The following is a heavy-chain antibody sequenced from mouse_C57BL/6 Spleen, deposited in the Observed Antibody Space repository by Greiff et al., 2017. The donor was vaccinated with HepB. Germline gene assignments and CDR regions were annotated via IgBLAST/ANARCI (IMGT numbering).Heavy chain of an antibody. D-gene: IGHD2-4*01. CDR1: GFTFSDYG. Sequence: EVKLVESGGGLVKPGGSLKLSCAASGFTFSDYGMHWVRQAPEKGLEWVAYISSGSSTIYYADTVKGRFTISRDNAKNTLFLQMTSLRSEDTAMYYCARPYDYDVSAMDYWGQGTSVTVSS. CDR3: ARPYDYDVSAMDY. J-gene: IGHJ4*01. V-gene: IGHV5-17*01. CDR2: ISSGSSTI.